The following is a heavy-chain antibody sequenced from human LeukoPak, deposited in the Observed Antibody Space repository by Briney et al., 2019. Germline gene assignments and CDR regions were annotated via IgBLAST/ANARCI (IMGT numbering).Heavy chain of an antibody. V-gene: IGHV3-74*01. Sequence: PGGSLRLSCAASGFTFSSYWMHWVRQAPGKGLVWVSRINSDGSSTSYADSVKGRFTISRDNAKNTLYLQMNSLRAEDTAVYYCARSYYSQDFDYWGQGTLVTVSP. J-gene: IGHJ4*02. CDR1: GFTFSSYW. D-gene: IGHD3-10*01. CDR2: INSDGSST. CDR3: ARSYYSQDFDY.